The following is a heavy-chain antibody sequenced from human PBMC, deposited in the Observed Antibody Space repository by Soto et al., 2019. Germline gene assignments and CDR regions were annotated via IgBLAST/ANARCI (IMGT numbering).Heavy chain of an antibody. CDR1: GYTFTSHY. Sequence: QVQLVQSGAEVKKPGASVKVSCKASGYTFTSHYGHWVRQAPGQGLAWMGVIRPSGISTTYAQRFQGRDTMTRDKSTSIVFMELSSLRSEGTAVYYCARDGRRVRVTEQHWGQGTLVTVSS. J-gene: IGHJ1*01. CDR2: IRPSGIST. D-gene: IGHD3-10*01. CDR3: ARDGRRVRVTEQH. V-gene: IGHV1-46*01.